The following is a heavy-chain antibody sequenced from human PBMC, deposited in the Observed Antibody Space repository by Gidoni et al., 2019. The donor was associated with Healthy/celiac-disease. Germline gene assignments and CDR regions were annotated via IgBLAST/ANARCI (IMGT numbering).Heavy chain of an antibody. D-gene: IGHD6-13*01. CDR2: ISWNSGSI. CDR1: GFTFDDYA. J-gene: IGHJ6*02. Sequence: EVQLVESGGGLVQPGRSLRLSCAASGFTFDDYAMHWVRQAPGKGLEWVSGISWNSGSIGYADSVKGRFTISRDNAKNSLYLQMNSLRAEDTALYYCAKDEGSSWYYGMDVWGQGTTVTVSS. CDR3: AKDEGSSWYYGMDV. V-gene: IGHV3-9*01.